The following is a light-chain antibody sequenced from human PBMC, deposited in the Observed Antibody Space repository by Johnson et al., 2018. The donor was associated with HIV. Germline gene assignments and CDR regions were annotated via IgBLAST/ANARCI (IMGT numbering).Light chain of an antibody. Sequence: QSVLTQPPSVSAAPGQKVTISCSGSSSDMGNYAVSWYQQLPGTAPKLLIYENNKRPSGIPDRFSGSKSGTSATLGITGLQTGDEADYYCGTWGSSLGAPRGFGTGTKVTVL. CDR2: ENN. CDR3: GTWGSSLGAPRG. V-gene: IGLV1-51*02. CDR1: SSDMGNYA. J-gene: IGLJ1*01.